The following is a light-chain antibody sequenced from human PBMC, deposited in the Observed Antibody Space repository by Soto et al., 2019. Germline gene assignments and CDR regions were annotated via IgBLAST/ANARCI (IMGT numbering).Light chain of an antibody. Sequence: EIVMTQSPATLSVSPGERATLSCRASQSVTSNLAWYQQKPGRAPRLLIYGASIRATDIPDRFSGSGSGTDFTLTISRLEPDDFAVYYCQQYSFSRTFGTGTKVDIK. CDR1: QSVTSN. J-gene: IGKJ1*01. V-gene: IGKV3-20*01. CDR3: QQYSFSRT. CDR2: GAS.